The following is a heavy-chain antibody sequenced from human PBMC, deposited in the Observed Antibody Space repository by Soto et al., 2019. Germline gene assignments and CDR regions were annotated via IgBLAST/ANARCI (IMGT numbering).Heavy chain of an antibody. CDR1: GYSFTDYH. J-gene: IGHJ6*02. D-gene: IGHD2-8*01. V-gene: IGHV1-2*04. CDR2: INPKSGGT. CDR3: ARGDSTDCSNGVCAFFYHLDNDV. Sequence: ASVKVSCKASGYSFTDYHIHWVRQAPGQGLAWLGRINPKSGGTSTAQKFQGWVPMTTDTSISKDSIVLTKLTSDDTAIHYCARGDSTDCSNGVCAFFYHLDNDVWGQGTTVTVSS.